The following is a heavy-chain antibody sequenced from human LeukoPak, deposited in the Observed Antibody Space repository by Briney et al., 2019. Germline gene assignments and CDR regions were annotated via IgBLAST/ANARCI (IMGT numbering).Heavy chain of an antibody. CDR2: ITSSSSTI. CDR1: GFTFSSYS. D-gene: IGHD3-16*01. J-gene: IGHJ4*02. V-gene: IGHV3-48*04. Sequence: PGGSLRLSCAASGFTFSSYSMNWVRQAPGKGLEWVSHITSSSSTIYYADSVKGRFTISRDNAKNSLYLQMNSLRAEDTALYYCTRDGILGGGVIGSWGQGTLVTVSS. CDR3: TRDGILGGGVIGS.